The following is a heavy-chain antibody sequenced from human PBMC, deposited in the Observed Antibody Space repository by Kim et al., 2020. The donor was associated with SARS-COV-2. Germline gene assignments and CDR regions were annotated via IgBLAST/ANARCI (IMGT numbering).Heavy chain of an antibody. CDR2: IIPIFGTA. V-gene: IGHV1-69*06. D-gene: IGHD3-22*01. CDR1: GGTFSSYA. Sequence: SVKVSCKASGGTFSSYAISWVRQAPGQGLEWMGGIIPIFGTANYAQKFQGRVTITADKSTSTAYMELSSLRSEDTAVYYCARDLTSAVSYDSSGYYVWGQRTLVTVSS. CDR3: ARDLTSAVSYDSSGYYV. J-gene: IGHJ4*02.